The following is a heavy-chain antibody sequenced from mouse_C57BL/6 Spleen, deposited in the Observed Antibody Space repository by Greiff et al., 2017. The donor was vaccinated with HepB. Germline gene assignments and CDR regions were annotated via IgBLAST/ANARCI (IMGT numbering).Heavy chain of an antibody. CDR1: GYTFTDHI. Sequence: QVQLKESGAELASPGASVTLSCKASGYTFTDHIMNWVKKRPGQGLEWIGRIYPVSGETNYNQKFMGKATFSVDRSSSTVYMVLNSLTSEDPAVYYCGRSYYGNYDAMDYWGQGTSVTVSS. CDR3: GRSYYGNYDAMDY. J-gene: IGHJ4*01. V-gene: IGHV1-11*01. D-gene: IGHD2-1*01. CDR2: IYPVSGET.